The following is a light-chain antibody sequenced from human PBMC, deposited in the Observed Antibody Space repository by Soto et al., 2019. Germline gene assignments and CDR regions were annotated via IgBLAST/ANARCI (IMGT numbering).Light chain of an antibody. CDR1: QSVSSY. CDR3: QQRSNWPRSFT. Sequence: EIVLTQSPATLSLSPGERATLSCRASQSVSSYLAWYQQKPGQAPRLLIYDASNRATGIPARFSGSGSGTDVTITISSLEPEDFAVYYCQQRSNWPRSFTFGPWTKVDIK. J-gene: IGKJ3*01. V-gene: IGKV3-11*01. CDR2: DAS.